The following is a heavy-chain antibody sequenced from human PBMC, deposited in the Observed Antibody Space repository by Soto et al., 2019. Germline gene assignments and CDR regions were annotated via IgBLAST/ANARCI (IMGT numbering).Heavy chain of an antibody. Sequence: VKLVESGGGVVQPGRSLRLSCAASGFRFASYGMYWVRQTPGKGLEWVGLISSDGSKKDYAESVRGRFTISRDNSKNTLYLQMNSLRVEDTAVYYCTKPASGLQWPPFDPWGHGTLVTVSS. CDR1: GFRFASYG. CDR2: ISSDGSKK. J-gene: IGHJ5*02. D-gene: IGHD6-19*01. CDR3: TKPASGLQWPPFDP. V-gene: IGHV3-30*18.